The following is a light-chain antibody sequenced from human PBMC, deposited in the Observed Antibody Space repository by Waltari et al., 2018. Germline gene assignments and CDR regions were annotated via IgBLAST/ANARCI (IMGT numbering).Light chain of an antibody. J-gene: IGKJ1*01. CDR2: QGS. CDR3: MQVLRTLWT. V-gene: IGKV2-28*01. CDR1: QSLLHNNGYNY. Sequence: SGVTRSPHSMRVSPREPASISCRSIQSLLHNNGYNYLDWILQKPRQPPQLLLYQGSNRASGVHDRFLGSGSRKDCTLQITRVEAEDVGVHCCMQVLRTLWTFGQGTKVEIK.